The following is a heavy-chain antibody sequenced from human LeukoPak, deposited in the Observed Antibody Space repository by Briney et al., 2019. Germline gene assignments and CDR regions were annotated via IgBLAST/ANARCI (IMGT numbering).Heavy chain of an antibody. CDR1: GYTFTSYG. CDR3: ARRIAYCSGGSCYSAPYYYYYMDV. CDR2: ISAYNGNT. D-gene: IGHD2-15*01. V-gene: IGHV1-18*01. J-gene: IGHJ6*03. Sequence: GASVKVSCKASGYTFTSYGISCVGQAPGHGVEWLGWISAYNGNTNYAQKLQGRVTMTTDTSTSTAYMELRSLRSDDTAVYYCARRIAYCSGGSCYSAPYYYYYMDVWGKGTTVTVSS.